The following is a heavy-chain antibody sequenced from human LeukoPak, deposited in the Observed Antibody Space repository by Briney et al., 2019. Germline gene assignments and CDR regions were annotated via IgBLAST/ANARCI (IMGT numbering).Heavy chain of an antibody. V-gene: IGHV4-59*01. Sequence: SETLSLTCTVSGGSISSYYWSWIRQPPGKGLEWIGNIYYSGSTNYNPSLKSRVTISVDTSKNQFSLKLSSVTAADTAVYYCARDRSGVVGVANYWGQGTLVTVSS. CDR1: GGSISSYY. D-gene: IGHD1-26*01. CDR3: ARDRSGVVGVANY. CDR2: IYYSGST. J-gene: IGHJ4*02.